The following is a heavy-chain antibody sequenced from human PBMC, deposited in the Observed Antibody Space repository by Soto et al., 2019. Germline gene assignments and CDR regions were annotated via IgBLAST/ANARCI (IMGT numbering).Heavy chain of an antibody. D-gene: IGHD1-26*01. CDR3: AREAPQGELRQYFDY. V-gene: IGHV3-30-3*01. Sequence: GGSLRLSCAASAVTFSPYAMHWVRQAPGKGLEWVAVISYDGINKLYADSVKGRFTISRDNSKDTLYLQINSLRAEDTAVYYCAREAPQGELRQYFDYWGQGTPVPVSS. J-gene: IGHJ4*02. CDR2: ISYDGINK. CDR1: AVTFSPYA.